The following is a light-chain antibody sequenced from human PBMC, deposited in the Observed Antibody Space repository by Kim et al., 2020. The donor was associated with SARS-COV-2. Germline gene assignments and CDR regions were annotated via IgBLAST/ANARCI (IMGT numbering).Light chain of an antibody. CDR1: YNY. CDR3: SSFAPTSWL. V-gene: IGLV2-14*04. J-gene: IGLJ3*02. Sequence: YNYISWYQQHPGEAPKLMIYDVSERPSGVSNRFSGSKSGNMASLTISGLQAEDEADYYCSSFAPTSWLFGGGTHLTVL. CDR2: DVS.